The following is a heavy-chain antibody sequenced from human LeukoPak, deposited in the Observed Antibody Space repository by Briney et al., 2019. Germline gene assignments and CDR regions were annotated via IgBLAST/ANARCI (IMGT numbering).Heavy chain of an antibody. J-gene: IGHJ4*02. V-gene: IGHV4-34*01. CDR1: GGSFSYYY. Sequence: SETLSLTCAVYGGSFSYYYWSWIRQPPGKGLEWIGEINHSGSTNYNPSLKSRVTISVDTSKNQFSLKLSSVTAADTAVYYCARGTSGYYGWGQGTLVTVSS. CDR3: ARGTSGYYG. CDR2: INHSGST. D-gene: IGHD3-3*01.